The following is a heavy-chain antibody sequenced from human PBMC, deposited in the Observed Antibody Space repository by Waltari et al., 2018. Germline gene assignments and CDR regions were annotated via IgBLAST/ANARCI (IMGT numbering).Heavy chain of an antibody. CDR3: ARADSSGWYGFDY. J-gene: IGHJ4*02. V-gene: IGHV3-66*01. Sequence: EVQLVESGGALVQPGGSLRLSCPISGFTVRANYVTWVRQVPGKGLEWLSVIYAGGTTFYADSVKDRFIVSRDNPKNTVYLQMNTLRPDDTAIYYCARADSSGWYGFDYWGQGTLVTVSS. CDR1: GFTVRANY. CDR2: IYAGGTT. D-gene: IGHD6-19*01.